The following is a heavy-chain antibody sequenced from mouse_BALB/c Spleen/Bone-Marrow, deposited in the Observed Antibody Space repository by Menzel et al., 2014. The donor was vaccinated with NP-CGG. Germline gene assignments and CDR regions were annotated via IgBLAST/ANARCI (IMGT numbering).Heavy chain of an antibody. V-gene: IGHV14-3*02. CDR1: GFNIKDTY. CDR2: IDPANGNT. J-gene: IGHJ4*01. Sequence: VQLQHSGAELVKPGASVKLSCTASGFNIKDTYMRWVKQRPEQGLEWIGRIDPANGNTKYDPKFQGKATITADTSSNTAYLQLSSLTSEDTAVYYCARWEYYAMDYWGQGTSVTVSS. D-gene: IGHD4-1*01. CDR3: ARWEYYAMDY.